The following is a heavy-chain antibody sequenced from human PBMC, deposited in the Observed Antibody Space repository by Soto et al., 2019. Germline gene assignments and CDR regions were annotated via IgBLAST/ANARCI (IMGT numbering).Heavy chain of an antibody. CDR2: IYYTGST. D-gene: IGHD2-15*01. J-gene: IGHJ5*02. V-gene: IGHV4-31*03. CDR3: AREVVPATLFAKPNWFDP. Sequence: SETLSLTCTVSGGSINNGGYYWGWIRQHPGKGLDYIGHIYYTGSTYYNPSLKSRVTISVDTSKNQFSLKLSSVTAADTAVYYCAREVVPATLFAKPNWFDPWGQGTLVTVSS. CDR1: GGSINNGGYY.